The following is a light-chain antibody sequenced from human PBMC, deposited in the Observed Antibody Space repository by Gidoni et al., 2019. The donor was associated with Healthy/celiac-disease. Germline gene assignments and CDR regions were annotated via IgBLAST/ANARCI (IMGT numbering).Light chain of an antibody. CDR1: QSISSW. V-gene: IGKV1-5*01. Sequence: DIQMTQSPSTLSASVGDRVTITCRASQSISSWLAWYQQKPGKAPKLLIYDASSLESGVPSRFSGSGSGKEFTLTISSLQPDDFATYYRQQYNSYRTFGQGTKVEIK. J-gene: IGKJ1*01. CDR2: DAS. CDR3: QQYNSYRT.